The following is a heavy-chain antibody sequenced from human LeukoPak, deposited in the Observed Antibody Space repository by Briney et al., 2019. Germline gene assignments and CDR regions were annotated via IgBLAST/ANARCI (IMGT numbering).Heavy chain of an antibody. CDR1: GDSISQSNYY. J-gene: IGHJ4*02. CDR2: IYSSGST. D-gene: IGHD4-23*01. V-gene: IGHV4-39*01. Sequence: IPSETLSLTCTVSGDSISQSNYYWGWLRQPPGKALEWLGSIYSSGSTYYDPPLKSRITVSADMSKSQFSLKLSSVTAADTAVYFCARHVESGGADYWGQGTLVTVSS. CDR3: ARHVESGGADY.